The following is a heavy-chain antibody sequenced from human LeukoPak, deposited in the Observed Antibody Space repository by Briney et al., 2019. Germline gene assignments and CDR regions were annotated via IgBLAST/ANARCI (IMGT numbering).Heavy chain of an antibody. Sequence: SETLSLTCTVSGGSISSSSYYWGWIRQPPGKGLEWIGSIYYSGSTNYNPSLKSRVTISVDTSKNQFSLKLSSVTAADTAVYYCARQQLQAAAAPINWFDPWGQGTLVTVSS. D-gene: IGHD6-13*01. V-gene: IGHV4-39*01. CDR3: ARQQLQAAAAPINWFDP. CDR1: GGSISSSSYY. J-gene: IGHJ5*02. CDR2: IYYSGST.